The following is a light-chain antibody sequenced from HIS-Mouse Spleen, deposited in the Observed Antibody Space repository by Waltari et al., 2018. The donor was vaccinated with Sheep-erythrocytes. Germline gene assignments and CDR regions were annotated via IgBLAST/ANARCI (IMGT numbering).Light chain of an antibody. CDR3: MIWHSSAWV. J-gene: IGLJ3*02. CDR2: YKSDSDK. Sequence: QAVLTQPSSLSASPGASASITCTLRSGINVGTYRIYWYQQKPGSPPQYLLRYKSDSDKQQGSGVPSRFSGSKDASANAGILLICGLQSEDEADYYCMIWHSSAWVFGGGTKLTVL. CDR1: SGINVGTYR. V-gene: IGLV5-45*03.